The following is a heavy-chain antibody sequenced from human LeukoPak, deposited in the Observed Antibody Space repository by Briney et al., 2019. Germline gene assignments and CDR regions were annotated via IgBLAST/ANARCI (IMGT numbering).Heavy chain of an antibody. D-gene: IGHD6-19*01. J-gene: IGHJ3*02. CDR3: ARVSGIAVAGVAFDI. CDR2: IYTSGST. CDR1: GGSISSGSYY. Sequence: PSQTLSLTCTVSGGSISSGSYYWSWIRQPAGKGLEWIGRIYTSGSTNYNPSLKSRVTISVDTSKNQFSLKLSSVTAADTAVYYCARVSGIAVAGVAFDIWGQGTMATVSS. V-gene: IGHV4-61*02.